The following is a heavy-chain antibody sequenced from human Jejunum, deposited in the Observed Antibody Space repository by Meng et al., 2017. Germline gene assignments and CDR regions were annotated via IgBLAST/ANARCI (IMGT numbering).Heavy chain of an antibody. J-gene: IGHJ4*02. CDR3: AKGYPAGSYYFDY. Sequence: ASVKISCKVSGFTFTNYHMNWVRQAPGQGLEWMRWINPSSGDTDYAQKFQGRLTLTRDTSISTAYIELVTLTSDDPAVYYCAKGYPAGSYYFDYWGQGTLVTVSS. V-gene: IGHV1-2*02. CDR1: GFTFTNYH. D-gene: IGHD2-2*01. CDR2: INPSSGDT.